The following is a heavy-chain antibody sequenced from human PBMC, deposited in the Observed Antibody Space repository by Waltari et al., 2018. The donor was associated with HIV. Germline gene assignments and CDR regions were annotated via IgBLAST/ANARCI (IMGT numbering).Heavy chain of an antibody. CDR2: ITDNSDFI. Sequence: QTGGGRVMPGGTLKLACSGSGFTFKSSGLPWLRQAPGGGLEWISSITDNSDFIHYADSVKGRFTVSRDNTKNSLFLEMSGLRDEDTALYYCAAFTCGEDCRDGFDVWGQGAMLIVSS. CDR3: AAFTCGEDCRDGFDV. V-gene: IGHV3-21*04. CDR1: GFTFKSSG. J-gene: IGHJ3*01. D-gene: IGHD3-10*01.